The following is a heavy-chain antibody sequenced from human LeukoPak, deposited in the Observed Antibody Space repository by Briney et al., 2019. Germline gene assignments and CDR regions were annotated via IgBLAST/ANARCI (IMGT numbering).Heavy chain of an antibody. V-gene: IGHV1-8*03. J-gene: IGHJ5*02. CDR1: GSTFTSYD. Sequence: ASVKVSCKASGSTFTSYDINWVRQATGQGLEWMGWMNPNSGNTGYAQKFQGRVTITRNTSISTAYMELSSLRYEDTAVYYCARGPRNGWFDPWGQGTLVTVSS. CDR3: ARGPRNGWFDP. D-gene: IGHD2-8*01. CDR2: MNPNSGNT.